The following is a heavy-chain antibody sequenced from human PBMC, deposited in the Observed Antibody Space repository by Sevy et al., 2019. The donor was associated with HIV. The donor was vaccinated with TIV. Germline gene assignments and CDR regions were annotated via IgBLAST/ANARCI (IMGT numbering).Heavy chain of an antibody. Sequence: GGSLRLSCVASGFTFSSFEMIWVRQAPGKGLEWVSSISTSGSNRDYADSLKGRVTISRDNAKKSLYLQMNSLRAEDTAIYFCAKRGGQYDLGMDVWGQGTTVTVSS. J-gene: IGHJ6*02. D-gene: IGHD1-1*01. CDR3: AKRGGQYDLGMDV. CDR1: GFTFSSFE. V-gene: IGHV3-48*03. CDR2: ISTSGSNR.